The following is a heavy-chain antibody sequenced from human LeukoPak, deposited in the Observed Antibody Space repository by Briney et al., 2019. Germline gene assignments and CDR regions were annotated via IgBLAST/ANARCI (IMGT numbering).Heavy chain of an antibody. D-gene: IGHD1-7*01. CDR1: GFTFSSYW. CDR3: ARSFFQWNYGSCLDS. V-gene: IGHV3-7*01. Sequence: GVLRLSCAASGFTFSSYWMSWVRQAPGKGLEWVANIKQDGSEKYYVDSVKGRFTISRDNSRSILYLQMNSLRPEDTAVYSCARSFFQWNYGSCLDSWGQGTLVTVSS. J-gene: IGHJ4*02. CDR2: IKQDGSEK.